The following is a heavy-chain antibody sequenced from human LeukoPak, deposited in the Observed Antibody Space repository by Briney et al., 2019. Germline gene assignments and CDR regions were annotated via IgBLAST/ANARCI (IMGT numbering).Heavy chain of an antibody. CDR3: VKDRIAAAGIFDY. V-gene: IGHV3-64D*06. Sequence: GGSLRLSCAASGFTFSSYAMHWVRKAPGKGLEYVSAISSNGGSTYYADSVKGRFTISRDNSKNTLYLQMSSLRAEDTAVYYCVKDRIAAAGIFDYWGQGTLVTVSS. CDR2: ISSNGGST. J-gene: IGHJ4*02. D-gene: IGHD6-13*01. CDR1: GFTFSSYA.